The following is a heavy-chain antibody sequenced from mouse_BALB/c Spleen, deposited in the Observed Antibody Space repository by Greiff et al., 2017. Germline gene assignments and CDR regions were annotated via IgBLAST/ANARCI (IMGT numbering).Heavy chain of an antibody. V-gene: IGHV1-31*01. CDR2: INPYNGAT. J-gene: IGHJ2*01. Sequence: VQLKQSGPELVKPGASVKISCKASGYSFTGYYMHWVKQSHVKSLEWIGRINPYNGATSYNQNFKDKASLTVDKSSSTAYMELHSLTSEDSAVYYCARGGRYDKGYYFDYWGQGTTLTVSS. CDR3: ARGGRYDKGYYFDY. CDR1: GYSFTGYY. D-gene: IGHD2-14*01.